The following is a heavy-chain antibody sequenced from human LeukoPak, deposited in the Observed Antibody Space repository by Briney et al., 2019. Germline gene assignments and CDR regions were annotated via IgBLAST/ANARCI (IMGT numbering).Heavy chain of an antibody. CDR1: GYSISSGYY. Sequence: PSETLSLTCAVSGYSISSGYYWGWIRQPPGKGLEWIGSIYHSGSTYYNPSLKSRVTISVDTSKNQFSLKLSSVTAADTAVYYCARYAVPAANDYWGQGTLVTVSS. D-gene: IGHD2-2*01. CDR3: ARYAVPAANDY. V-gene: IGHV4-38-2*01. J-gene: IGHJ4*02. CDR2: IYHSGST.